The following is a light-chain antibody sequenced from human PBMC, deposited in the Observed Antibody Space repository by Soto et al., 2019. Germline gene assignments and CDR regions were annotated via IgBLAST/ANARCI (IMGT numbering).Light chain of an antibody. V-gene: IGKV3-15*01. J-gene: IGKJ1*01. CDR1: QTIDNT. Sequence: EVVLTQSPGTLSLSPGERATLSCRASQTIDNTLAWYQRKPGQAPRLLIYDASTRATGVPARFSGSGSGTEFTLTISSLQSEDFAVYYCQQYNNWPRTFGQGTKVDIK. CDR3: QQYNNWPRT. CDR2: DAS.